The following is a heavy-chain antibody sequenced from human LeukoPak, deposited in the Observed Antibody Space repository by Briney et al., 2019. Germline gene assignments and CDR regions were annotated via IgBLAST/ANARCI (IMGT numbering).Heavy chain of an antibody. CDR3: ARAIEVGAMTPFDY. J-gene: IGHJ4*02. V-gene: IGHV4-38-2*02. CDR2: IYHSGST. Sequence: SETLSLTCTVSGYSISSDYYWGWIRQPPGKGLEWIGSIYHSGSTYYNPSLKSRVTISVDTSKNQFSLKLSSVTAADKAVYYCARAIEVGAMTPFDYWGQGTLVTVSS. D-gene: IGHD1-26*01. CDR1: GYSISSDYY.